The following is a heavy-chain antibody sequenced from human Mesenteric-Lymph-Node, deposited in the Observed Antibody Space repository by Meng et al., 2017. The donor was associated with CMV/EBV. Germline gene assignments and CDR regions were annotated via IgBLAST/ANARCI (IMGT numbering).Heavy chain of an antibody. Sequence: GESLKISCEASGFIFNNAWMSWVRQAPGKGLEWVGRIKSKTDGETIDYAAPVKGRFTISRDDPKNTLYLQMNSLRAEDTAVYYCAKTSSSWYGEYFDYWGQGTLVTVSS. J-gene: IGHJ4*02. V-gene: IGHV3-15*01. D-gene: IGHD6-13*01. CDR2: IKSKTDGETI. CDR3: AKTSSSWYGEYFDY. CDR1: GFIFNNAW.